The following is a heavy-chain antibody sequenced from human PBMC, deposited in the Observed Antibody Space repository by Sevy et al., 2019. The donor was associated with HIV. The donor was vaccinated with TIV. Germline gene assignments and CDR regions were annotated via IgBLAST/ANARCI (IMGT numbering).Heavy chain of an antibody. D-gene: IGHD4-17*01. V-gene: IGHV3-48*03. CDR1: GFTFSSYE. Sequence: GGSLRLSCVASGFTFSSYEMNWVRQAPGKGLAWVSYISNSGTSMYYSDSVKGRFTISRDNARNSLYLQMNSLRAEDTAVYYCARDLPPSATTVAHFDCWGQGTLVTVSS. CDR2: ISNSGTSM. CDR3: ARDLPPSATTVAHFDC. J-gene: IGHJ4*02.